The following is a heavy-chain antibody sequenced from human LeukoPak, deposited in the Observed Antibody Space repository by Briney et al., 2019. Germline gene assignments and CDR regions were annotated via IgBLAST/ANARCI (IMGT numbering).Heavy chain of an antibody. CDR3: AKGDWNDVPRDS. D-gene: IGHD1-1*01. Sequence: GGSLRLSCATSGFTFDSFAMHWVRQVPGKGLEWISFISGDGINTYYADSVKGRFTISRDNSKYSLYLQMDTLKTEDSALYYCAKGDWNDVPRDSWGREPWSPSPQ. J-gene: IGHJ4*02. V-gene: IGHV3-43*02. CDR1: GFTFDSFA. CDR2: ISGDGINT.